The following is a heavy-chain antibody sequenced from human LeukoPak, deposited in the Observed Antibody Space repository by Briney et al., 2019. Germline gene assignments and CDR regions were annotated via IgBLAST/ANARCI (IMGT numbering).Heavy chain of an antibody. CDR2: IYYSGST. D-gene: IGHD3-3*01. Sequence: SETLSLTCTVSGGSVSSGSYYWSWIRQPPGKGLEWIGYIYYSGSTNYNPSLKSRVTISVETSKNQFSLKLSSVTAADTAVYYCARHYDFWSGYYPRWGQGILVTVSS. CDR1: GGSVSSGSYY. J-gene: IGHJ4*02. CDR3: ARHYDFWSGYYPR. V-gene: IGHV4-61*01.